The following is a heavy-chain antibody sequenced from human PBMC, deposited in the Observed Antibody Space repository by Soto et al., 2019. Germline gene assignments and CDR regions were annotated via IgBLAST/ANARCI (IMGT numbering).Heavy chain of an antibody. J-gene: IGHJ6*02. CDR3: AKEREQQLVHYYYGMNV. CDR2: ISYDGSNK. D-gene: IGHD6-13*01. CDR1: GFTLSRYG. Sequence: GGSLRLSCAAAGFTLSRYGMHWVRQAPGKGLEWVAVISYDGSNKYYADSVKGRFTVSRDNSKNTLYLQMNSLRAEDTAVYYCAKEREQQLVHYYYGMNVWGQGTTVTVSS. V-gene: IGHV3-30*18.